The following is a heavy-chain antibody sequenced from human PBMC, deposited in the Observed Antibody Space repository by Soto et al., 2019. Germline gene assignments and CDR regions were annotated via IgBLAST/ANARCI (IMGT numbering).Heavy chain of an antibody. D-gene: IGHD2-2*02. CDR3: AMRGYCSSTSCYTKAVVGKKLNWFDP. CDR2: INHSGST. CDR1: GGSFSGYY. Sequence: SETLSLTCAVYGGSFSGYYWSWIRQPPGKGLEWIGEINHSGSTNYNPSLKSRVTISVDTSKNQFSLKLSSVTAADTAVYYCAMRGYCSSTSCYTKAVVGKKLNWFDPWGQGTLVTVSS. J-gene: IGHJ5*02. V-gene: IGHV4-34*01.